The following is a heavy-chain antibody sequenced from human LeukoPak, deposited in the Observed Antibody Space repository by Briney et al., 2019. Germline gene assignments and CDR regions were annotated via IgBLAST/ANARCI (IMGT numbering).Heavy chain of an antibody. CDR3: AKDGSGWKGTGYAFRY. V-gene: IGHV3-30*02. CDR2: IRYDGSNK. CDR1: RFTFSSYG. D-gene: IGHD3/OR15-3a*01. J-gene: IGHJ4*02. Sequence: GGSLRLSCAASRFTFSSYGMHWVRQAPGKGLEWVAFIRYDGSNKYYADSVKGRFTISRDNSKNTLYLQMNSLRAEDTAVYYCAKDGSGWKGTGYAFRYWGQGTLVTVSS.